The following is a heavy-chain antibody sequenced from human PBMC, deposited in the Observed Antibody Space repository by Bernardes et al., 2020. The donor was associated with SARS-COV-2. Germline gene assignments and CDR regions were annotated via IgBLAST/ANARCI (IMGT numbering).Heavy chain of an antibody. V-gene: IGHV3-30-3*01. J-gene: IGHJ6*02. D-gene: IGHD2-15*01. CDR2: MSYDGTNK. Sequence: GGSLRLSCVASGFTFRTYAMHWVRQAPGKGLEWVTVMSYDGTNKYYADSVKGRFTISRDNSRNTLFLETNSLRTEDTAVYYCARNRVVMVVPVHYYYDMDVWGQGTAVAVSS. CDR3: ARNRVVMVVPVHYYYDMDV. CDR1: GFTFRTYA.